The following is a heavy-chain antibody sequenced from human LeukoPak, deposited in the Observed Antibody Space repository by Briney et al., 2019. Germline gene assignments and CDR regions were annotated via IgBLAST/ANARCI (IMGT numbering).Heavy chain of an antibody. D-gene: IGHD1-1*01. Sequence: SETLSLTCTVSGGSVSSGSYYWSWIRQPPGKGLEWIGYTYFTGTTNYNPSLKSRVSISLDTSKNQFSLKLSSVTAADTAVYYCARGQIQLTHWGQGTLVTVSS. CDR2: TYFTGTT. CDR1: GGSVSSGSYY. CDR3: ARGQIQLTH. J-gene: IGHJ4*02. V-gene: IGHV4-61*01.